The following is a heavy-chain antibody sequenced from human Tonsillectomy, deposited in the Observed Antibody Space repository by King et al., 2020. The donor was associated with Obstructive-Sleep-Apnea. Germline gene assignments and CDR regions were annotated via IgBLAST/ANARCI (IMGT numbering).Heavy chain of an antibody. J-gene: IGHJ4*02. D-gene: IGHD1-26*01. CDR3: SSSESGNPDY. CDR1: GFTFSSYA. Sequence: VQLVESGGGVVQPGRSLRLSCAASGFTFSSYAMHWVRQAPGKGLEWVAVISYDGSNKYYADSVKGRFTISRDNSKNTLYLQMNSLRAEDTAVYYCSSSESGNPDYWGQGTLVTVSS. CDR2: ISYDGSNK. V-gene: IGHV3-30*04.